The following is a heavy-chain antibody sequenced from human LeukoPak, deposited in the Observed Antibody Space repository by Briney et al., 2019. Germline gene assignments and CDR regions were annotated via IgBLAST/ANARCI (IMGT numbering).Heavy chain of an antibody. Sequence: PSETLSLTCTASGAYIGSYYWSWIRQPAGKGLEWIGRIYTSENTDYNPSLKSRVTMSVDMSTSQFSLTLTSVTAADTAVYYCAREGDYGDYSKSFYYMDVWGKGTTVTVSS. J-gene: IGHJ6*03. CDR1: GAYIGSYY. V-gene: IGHV4-4*07. CDR3: AREGDYGDYSKSFYYMDV. D-gene: IGHD4-17*01. CDR2: IYTSENT.